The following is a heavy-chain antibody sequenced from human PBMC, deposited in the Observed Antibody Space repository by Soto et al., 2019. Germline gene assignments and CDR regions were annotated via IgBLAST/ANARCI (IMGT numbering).Heavy chain of an antibody. V-gene: IGHV3-7*01. CDR3: AREPMATGTDAFDN. J-gene: IGHJ3*02. CDR1: GFTFSSYW. Sequence: GGSLRLTCAASGFTFSSYWMSWVRQAPGTGLEWVAIIKHDGSEKYYVDSVKGRFTISRDNAKNSLYLQMNSLRAEDTAVYYCAREPMATGTDAFDNWGQGTMVTVSS. CDR2: IKHDGSEK. D-gene: IGHD1-1*01.